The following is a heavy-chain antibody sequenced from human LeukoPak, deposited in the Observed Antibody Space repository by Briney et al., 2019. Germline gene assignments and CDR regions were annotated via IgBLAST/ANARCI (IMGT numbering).Heavy chain of an antibody. CDR3: ERPHYWYDSSGYPGALDI. CDR2: INHSGST. D-gene: IGHD3-22*01. J-gene: IGHJ3*02. CDR1: GGSFSGYY. Sequence: PSETLSLTCAVFGGSFSGYYWSWIRQPPGKGLEWIGEINHSGSTNYNPSLKSRVTISVDTSKNHFSLKLSSVTAADTAVYYCERPHYWYDSSGYPGALDIWGQGTMVTVSS. V-gene: IGHV4-34*01.